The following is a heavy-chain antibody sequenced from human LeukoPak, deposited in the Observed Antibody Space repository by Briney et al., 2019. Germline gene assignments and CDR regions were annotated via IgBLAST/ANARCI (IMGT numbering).Heavy chain of an antibody. CDR3: ATYCRHTTCYTGGRFQH. Sequence: SGALSLTCTVSCGSISSGGYLWSWLREPAGKGLEGVGRIYSSGCTNYNASLNSRFTISGDKSTNQFSLRLTSVSAAETAVYNCATYCRHTTCYTGGRFQHWGQGTLVTVSS. CDR1: CGSISSGGYL. V-gene: IGHV4-61*02. CDR2: IYSSGCT. D-gene: IGHD2-2*02. J-gene: IGHJ1*01.